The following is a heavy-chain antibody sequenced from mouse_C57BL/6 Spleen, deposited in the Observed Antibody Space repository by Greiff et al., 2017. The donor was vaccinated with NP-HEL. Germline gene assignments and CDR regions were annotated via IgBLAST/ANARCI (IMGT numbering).Heavy chain of an antibody. V-gene: IGHV1-52*01. CDR2: IDPSDSDT. D-gene: IGHD1-1*01. Sequence: QVQLKQPGAELVRPGSSVKLSCKASGYTFTSYWMHWVKQRPIQGLEWIGNIDPSDSDTHYNQKFKDKATLTVDKSSSTAYMQLSSLTSEDSAVYYCAREGYGSSYGYWGQGTTLTVSS. CDR1: GYTFTSYW. J-gene: IGHJ2*01. CDR3: AREGYGSSYGY.